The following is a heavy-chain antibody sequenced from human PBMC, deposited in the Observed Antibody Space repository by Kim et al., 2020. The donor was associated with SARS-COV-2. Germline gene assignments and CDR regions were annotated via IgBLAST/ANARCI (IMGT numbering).Heavy chain of an antibody. CDR1: GGTFSSYA. V-gene: IGHV1-69*13. J-gene: IGHJ4*02. CDR3: ARDILIATGGWFSYFDY. Sequence: SVKVSCKASGGTFSSYAISWVRQAPGQGLEWMGGIIPIFGTANYAQKFQGRVTITADESTSTAYMELSSLRSEDTAVYYCARDILIATGGWFSYFDYWGQGTLVTVSS. D-gene: IGHD7-27*01. CDR2: IIPIFGTA.